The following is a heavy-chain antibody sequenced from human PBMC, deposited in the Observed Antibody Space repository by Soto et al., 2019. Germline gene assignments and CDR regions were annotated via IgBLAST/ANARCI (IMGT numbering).Heavy chain of an antibody. CDR2: FDPEDGET. Sequence: GASVKVSCKVSGYTLTELSMHWVRQAPGKGLEWMGGFDPEDGETIYAQKFQGRVTMTEDTSTDTAYMELSSLRSEDTAVYYCATVGVSYYYGSGSMDAFDIWGQGTMVTVSS. V-gene: IGHV1-24*01. CDR3: ATVGVSYYYGSGSMDAFDI. D-gene: IGHD3-10*01. CDR1: GYTLTELS. J-gene: IGHJ3*02.